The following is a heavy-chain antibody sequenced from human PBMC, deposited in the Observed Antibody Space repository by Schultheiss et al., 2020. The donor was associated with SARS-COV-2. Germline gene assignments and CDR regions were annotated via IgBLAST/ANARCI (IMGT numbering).Heavy chain of an antibody. CDR3: ARGRMVGGNSGGWFDP. CDR2: IYPGESDI. V-gene: IGHV5-51*01. Sequence: GESLKISCKSSGYSFTSYWIGWVRQMPGKGLEWMGIIYPGESDIRYSPSFQGQVTISADKSISTAYLQWSSLKASDTAIYYCARGRMVGGNSGGWFDPWGQGTLVTVSS. J-gene: IGHJ5*02. D-gene: IGHD1-26*01. CDR1: GYSFTSYW.